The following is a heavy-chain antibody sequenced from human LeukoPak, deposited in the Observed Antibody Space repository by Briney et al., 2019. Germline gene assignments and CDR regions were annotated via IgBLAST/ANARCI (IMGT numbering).Heavy chain of an antibody. CDR3: ARGRRDGNNLDYFDY. CDR1: GFIFSSYS. V-gene: IGHV3-21*01. D-gene: IGHD5-24*01. Sequence: GGSLRLSCAASGFIFSSYSMNWVRQAPGKGLEWVSSITSSSSYIYYADSVKGRFTISRDNAKNSLYLQMNSLRAEDTAVYYCARGRRDGNNLDYFDYWGQGTLVTVSS. J-gene: IGHJ4*02. CDR2: ITSSSSYI.